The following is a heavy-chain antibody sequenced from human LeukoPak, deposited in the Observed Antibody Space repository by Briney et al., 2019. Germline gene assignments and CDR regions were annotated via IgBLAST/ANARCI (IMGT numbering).Heavy chain of an antibody. D-gene: IGHD3-10*01. CDR1: GGSFSGYY. CDR2: IYYSGST. J-gene: IGHJ6*02. V-gene: IGHV4-59*01. Sequence: SETLSLTCAVYGGSFSGYYWSWIRQPPGKGLEWIGYIYYSGSTNYNPSLKSRVTISVDTSKNQFSLKLSSVTAADTAVYYYARDLARNYYGSGSYRYGMDVWGQGTTVTVSS. CDR3: ARDLARNYYGSGSYRYGMDV.